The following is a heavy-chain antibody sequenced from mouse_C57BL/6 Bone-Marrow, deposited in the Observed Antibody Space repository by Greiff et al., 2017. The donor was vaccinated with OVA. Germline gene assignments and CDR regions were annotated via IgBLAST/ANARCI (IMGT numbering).Heavy chain of an antibody. CDR1: GYTFTSYW. J-gene: IGHJ2*01. CDR2: IDPSDSYT. V-gene: IGHV1-69*01. D-gene: IGHD3-2*02. Sequence: QVQLQQPGAELVMPGASVKLSCKASGYTFTSYWMHWVKQRPGQGLEWIGEIDPSDSYTNYHQKFKGKSTLTVDKSSSTAYLQLSSLTSEDAAVYYCARMRQLRSHYFDYWGQGTTLTVSS. CDR3: ARMRQLRSHYFDY.